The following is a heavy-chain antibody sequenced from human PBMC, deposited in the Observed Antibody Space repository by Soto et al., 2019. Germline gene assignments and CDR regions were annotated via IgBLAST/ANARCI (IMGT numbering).Heavy chain of an antibody. Sequence: QVQLQESGPGLVKPSQTLTLTCTVSGGSISSGGYYWSWIRQHPGKDLEWIGYIYYSGSTYYNPSLKSRVTISVDTSKNQFSLKLSSVTAADTAVYYCARVPTIYGDSLDDAFDIWGQGTMVTVSS. V-gene: IGHV4-31*03. J-gene: IGHJ3*02. D-gene: IGHD4-17*01. CDR1: GGSISSGGYY. CDR3: ARVPTIYGDSLDDAFDI. CDR2: IYYSGST.